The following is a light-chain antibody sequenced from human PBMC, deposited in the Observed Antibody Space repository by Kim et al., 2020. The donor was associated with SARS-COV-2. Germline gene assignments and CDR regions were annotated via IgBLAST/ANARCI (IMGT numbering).Light chain of an antibody. V-gene: IGLV3-9*01. J-gene: IGLJ3*02. Sequence: SYELTQPLSVSVALGQTARITCGGNNIGSKNVHWYQQKPGQAPVLVIYRDTYRPSGIPERFSGSNSGNTATLTISRPQAGDEADYYCQVWDSSTGVFGGGTQLTVL. CDR2: RDT. CDR3: QVWDSSTGV. CDR1: NIGSKN.